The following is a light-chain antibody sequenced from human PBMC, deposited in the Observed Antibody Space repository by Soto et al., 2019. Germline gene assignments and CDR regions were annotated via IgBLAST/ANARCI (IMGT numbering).Light chain of an antibody. CDR2: GES. CDR3: QQSFSFPWT. CDR1: QGISTY. Sequence: DIQMTQSPLSLSASVGERVTITCRASQGISTYLNWYQQKPGKAPNLVIYGESSLQSGVPSRFSGSGSGTEFSLTISSLQPEDLATYYCQQSFSFPWTFGQGTKVDIK. J-gene: IGKJ1*01. V-gene: IGKV1-39*01.